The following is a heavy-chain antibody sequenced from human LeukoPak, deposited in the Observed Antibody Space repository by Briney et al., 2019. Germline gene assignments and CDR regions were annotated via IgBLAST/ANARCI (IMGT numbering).Heavy chain of an antibody. J-gene: IGHJ5*02. Sequence: GASVKVSCKSSGYTFTSYYMHWLRHAPGQGLEWMGIINPSGGSSSSAQKFPVRVTMTRDRSTSTVYMDLSSLISEDTVVYYCARGKYLEYCSGGSCYGKNWFDPWGQGTLVTVSS. CDR1: GYTFTSYY. V-gene: IGHV1-46*01. CDR3: ARGKYLEYCSGGSCYGKNWFDP. D-gene: IGHD2-15*01. CDR2: INPSGGSS.